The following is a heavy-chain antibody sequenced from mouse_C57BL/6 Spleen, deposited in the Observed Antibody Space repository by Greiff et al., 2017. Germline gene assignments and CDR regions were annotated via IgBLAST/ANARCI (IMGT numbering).Heavy chain of an antibody. V-gene: IGHV1-55*01. CDR3: ARKPYYCGSSYDDFDY. CDR1: GYTFTSYW. J-gene: IGHJ2*01. CDR2: IYPGSGST. Sequence: QVQLKQPGAELVKPGASVKMSCKASGYTFTSYWITWVKQRPGQGLEWIGDIYPGSGSTNYNEKFKSKATLTVDTSSSTAYMQLSILTSEDSAVYYCARKPYYCGSSYDDFDYWGQGTTLTVSS. D-gene: IGHD1-1*01.